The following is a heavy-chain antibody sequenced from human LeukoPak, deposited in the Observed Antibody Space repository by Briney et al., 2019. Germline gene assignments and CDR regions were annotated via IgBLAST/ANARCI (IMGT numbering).Heavy chain of an antibody. Sequence: PSETLSLTCTVSGGSISSYYWSWIRQPPGKGLEWIGYIYYSGSTNYNPSLKSRVTISVDTSKNQFSLKLSSVTAADTAVYYCARHFTGRTWFDPWGQGTLVTVSS. CDR2: IYYSGST. D-gene: IGHD1/OR15-1a*01. CDR3: ARHFTGRTWFDP. J-gene: IGHJ5*02. CDR1: GGSISSYY. V-gene: IGHV4-59*08.